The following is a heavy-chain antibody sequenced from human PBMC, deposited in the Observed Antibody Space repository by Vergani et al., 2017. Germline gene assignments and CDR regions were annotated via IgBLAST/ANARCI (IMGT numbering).Heavy chain of an antibody. CDR1: GFSFPGYA. CDR2: VSGSSATP. J-gene: IGHJ4*02. CDR3: TKGSRGYTGYFFDY. D-gene: IGHD5-12*01. V-gene: IGHV3-23*01. Sequence: EVQLLESGGGLVQPGGSLRLSCEASGFSFPGYAMSWVRQAPGKGLEWVSSVSGSSATPYYADSVNGRFIISRDNSKNTLHLQMNSLRADDTAVYYCTKGSRGYTGYFFDYWGQGTLATVSS.